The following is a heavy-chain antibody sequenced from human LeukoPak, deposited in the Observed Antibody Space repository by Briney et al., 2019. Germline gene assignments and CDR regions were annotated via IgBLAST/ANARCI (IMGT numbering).Heavy chain of an antibody. CDR3: ARRGGSRGWGAFDI. J-gene: IGHJ3*02. D-gene: IGHD6-19*01. CDR1: EFTFSSHA. Sequence: GGSLRLSCAASEFTFSSHAMNWVRQAPGKGLEWVSSISGGGESTYYADSVKGRFTVSRDNSKNTLYLQINSLRGEDTAIYYCARRGGSRGWGAFDIWGQGTIVTVSS. CDR2: ISGGGEST. V-gene: IGHV3-23*01.